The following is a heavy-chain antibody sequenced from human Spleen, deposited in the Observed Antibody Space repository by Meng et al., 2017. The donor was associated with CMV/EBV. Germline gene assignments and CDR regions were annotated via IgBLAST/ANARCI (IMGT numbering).Heavy chain of an antibody. J-gene: IGHJ2*01. CDR2: INHSGST. CDR1: GGSFSGYY. V-gene: IGHV4-34*01. CDR3: ARGQKGYFDL. Sequence: HVPRKEWGAGLLKPSGTVSLTCAVNGGSFSGYYWSWIRQPPGKGLEWIGEINHSGSTNYNPSLKSRVTISVDTSKNQFSLKLSSVTAADTAVYYCARGQKGYFDLWGRGALVTVSS.